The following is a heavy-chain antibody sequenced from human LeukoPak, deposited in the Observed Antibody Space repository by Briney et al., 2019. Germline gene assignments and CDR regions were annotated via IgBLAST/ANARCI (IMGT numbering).Heavy chain of an antibody. J-gene: IGHJ4*02. CDR3: ARVGAVDILFDY. Sequence: SETLSLTCTVSVASISSGGYYWSWIRQHPGKGLEWIGYIYYSGSTYYNPSLKSRVTISVDTSKNQFSLKLSSVTAADTAVYYCARVGAVDILFDYWGQGTLVTVSS. CDR1: VASISSGGYY. V-gene: IGHV4-31*03. CDR2: IYYSGST.